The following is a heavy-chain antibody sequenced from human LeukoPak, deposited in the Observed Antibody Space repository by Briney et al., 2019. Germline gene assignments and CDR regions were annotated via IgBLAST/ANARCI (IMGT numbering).Heavy chain of an antibody. CDR2: IYYSGST. CDR3: AGSDY. Sequence: SETLSLTCTVSGGSISSYYWSWIRQPPGKGLEWIGYIYYSGSTNYNPPLKSRVTISVDTSKNQFSLKLSSVTAADTAVYYCAGSDYWGQGTLVTVSS. CDR1: GGSISSYY. J-gene: IGHJ4*02. V-gene: IGHV4-59*01.